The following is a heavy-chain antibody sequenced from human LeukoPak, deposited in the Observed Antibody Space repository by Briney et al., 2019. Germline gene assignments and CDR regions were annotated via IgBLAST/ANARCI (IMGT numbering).Heavy chain of an antibody. Sequence: PGASVKVSCKASGGTFSSYAISWVRQAPGQGLEWMGGIIPIFGTANYAQKFQGRVTITADESTSTAYMELSSLRSEDTAVYYCARAPSYYYDSSGVDYWGQGTLVTVSS. CDR3: ARAPSYYYDSSGVDY. D-gene: IGHD3-22*01. J-gene: IGHJ4*02. CDR2: IIPIFGTA. V-gene: IGHV1-69*13. CDR1: GGTFSSYA.